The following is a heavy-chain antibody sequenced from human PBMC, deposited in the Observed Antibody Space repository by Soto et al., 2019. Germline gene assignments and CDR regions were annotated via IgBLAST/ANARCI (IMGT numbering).Heavy chain of an antibody. D-gene: IGHD3-22*01. CDR2: IYHSGST. Sequence: QLQLQESGSGLVKPSQTLSLTCAVSGGSISSGGYSWSWIRQPPGKGLEWIGYIYHSGSTYYNPSLKRRVTISVDRSKNQFSLKLSSVTAADTAVYYCAKGPAQYYYDSVPQFDYWGQGTLVTVSS. J-gene: IGHJ4*02. V-gene: IGHV4-30-2*01. CDR3: AKGPAQYYYDSVPQFDY. CDR1: GGSISSGGYS.